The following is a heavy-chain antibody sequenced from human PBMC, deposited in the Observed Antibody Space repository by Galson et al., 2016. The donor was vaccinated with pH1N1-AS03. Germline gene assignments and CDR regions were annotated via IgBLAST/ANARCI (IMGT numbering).Heavy chain of an antibody. D-gene: IGHD3-3*01. V-gene: IGHV1-69*13. CDR3: AREATIFGVAGLHMDV. J-gene: IGHJ6*02. CDR2: IIPVLDTP. Sequence: SVKVSCKASGGSFSTYAITWVRQAPGQGLEWMGGIIPVLDTPNYAQKFQGRVTITADESRNTAYMELSSLRSADTAVYYCAREATIFGVAGLHMDVWGQGTTVTVSS. CDR1: GGSFSTYA.